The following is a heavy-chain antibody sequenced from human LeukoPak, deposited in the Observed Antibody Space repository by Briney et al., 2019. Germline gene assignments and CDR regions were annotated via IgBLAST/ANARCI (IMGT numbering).Heavy chain of an antibody. Sequence: SXXLSLTCAVSGGSISSSNWWSWVRQXPXXGLEWIGEIYHSGSTNYNPSLKSRVTISVDKSKNQFSLKLSSVTAADTAVYYCARGYREARYGSGSPGGYFDYWGQGTLVTVSS. CDR2: IYHSGST. CDR1: GGSISSSNW. J-gene: IGHJ4*02. D-gene: IGHD3-10*01. V-gene: IGHV4-4*02. CDR3: ARGYREARYGSGSPGGYFDY.